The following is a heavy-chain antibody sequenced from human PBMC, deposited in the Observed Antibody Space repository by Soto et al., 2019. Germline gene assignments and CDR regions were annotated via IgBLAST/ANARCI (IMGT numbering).Heavy chain of an antibody. Sequence: ASVKVSCKASGYTFTSYDINWARQATGQGLEWMGWMNPNSGNTGYAQKFQGRVTMTRNTSISTAYMELSSLRSEDTAVYYCARDSGVVGPAMVVRSYSYYMDVWGKGTTASVSS. CDR2: MNPNSGNT. J-gene: IGHJ6*03. CDR3: ARDSGVVGPAMVVRSYSYYMDV. D-gene: IGHD5-18*01. V-gene: IGHV1-8*01. CDR1: GYTFTSYD.